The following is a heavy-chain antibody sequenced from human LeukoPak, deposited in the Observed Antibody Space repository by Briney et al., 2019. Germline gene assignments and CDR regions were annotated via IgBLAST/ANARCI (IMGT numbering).Heavy chain of an antibody. CDR3: AIRRREDNWSDSGNWFDP. V-gene: IGHV4-59*01. CDR2: IYYSGST. CDR1: GGSISSYY. J-gene: IGHJ5*02. Sequence: SETLSLTCTVSGGSISSYYWSWTRQPPGKGLAWIGYIYYSGSTNYNPSLKSRVTISVDTSKNQFSLKLTSVTAADTAVYYCAIRRREDNWSDSGNWFDPWGQGTLVTVSS. D-gene: IGHD1-1*01.